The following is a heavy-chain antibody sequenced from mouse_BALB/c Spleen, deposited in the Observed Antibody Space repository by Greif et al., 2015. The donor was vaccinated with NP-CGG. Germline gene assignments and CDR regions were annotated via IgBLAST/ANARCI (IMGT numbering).Heavy chain of an antibody. J-gene: IGHJ4*01. V-gene: IGHV1S81*02. Sequence: VKLQESGAGLVNPGASVNLSCKASGYTFTSYWMRWVKQRPGQGLEWIGEINPSNGRTNYNERFKSKATLTVDKSSSTAYMQLSSLTSEDSAVYYCSIYDGYYYYAMDYWGQGTSVTVSS. CDR2: INPSNGRT. CDR1: GYTFTSYW. CDR3: SIYDGYYYYAMDY. D-gene: IGHD2-3*01.